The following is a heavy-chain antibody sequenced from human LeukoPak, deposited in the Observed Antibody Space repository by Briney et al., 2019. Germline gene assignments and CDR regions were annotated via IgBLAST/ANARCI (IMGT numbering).Heavy chain of an antibody. CDR3: AKGGKWDVTPFDY. V-gene: IGHV3-23*01. J-gene: IGHJ4*02. CDR1: GFSFRSYA. D-gene: IGHD1-26*01. CDR2: ISGSGDNT. Sequence: GGSLRLSCAASGFSFRSYAMNWVRQAPGKGLEWVSTISGSGDNTYYTDSVKGRFTISRDNAKNTLYLQMNSLRAEDTAVYYCAKGGKWDVTPFDYWGPGTLVTVSS.